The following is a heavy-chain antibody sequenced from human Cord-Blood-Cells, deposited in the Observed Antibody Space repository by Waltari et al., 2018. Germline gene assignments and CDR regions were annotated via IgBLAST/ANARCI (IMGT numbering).Heavy chain of an antibody. CDR2: IIPILGRA. D-gene: IGHD6-19*01. CDR3: ARSGGGVAGAFDI. Sequence: QVQLVQSGAEVKKPGSSVKVACKASGGTFSSYTTSWVRQAPGQGLEWMGRIIPILGRANYAQKFQGRVTITADKSTSTAYMELSSLRSEDTAVYSCARSGGGVAGAFDIWGQGTMVTVSS. CDR1: GGTFSSYT. J-gene: IGHJ3*02. V-gene: IGHV1-69*02.